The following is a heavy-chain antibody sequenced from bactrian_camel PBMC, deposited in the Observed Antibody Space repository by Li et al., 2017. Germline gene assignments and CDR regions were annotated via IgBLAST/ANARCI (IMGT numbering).Heavy chain of an antibody. D-gene: IGHD6*01. CDR2: IATGSGNT. J-gene: IGHJ6*01. V-gene: IGHV3S1*01. CDR1: GYTYNRNC. Sequence: HVQLVESGGGSVQAGGSLRLSCAASGYTYNRNCMAWFRQAPGKEREGVARIATGSGNTYYADSVKGRFTISQDNAKNTVHLQMSSLKPEDTAMYYCAAGRGAASWHCITGSEIFGTWSQGTQVTVS. CDR3: AAGRGAASWHCITGSEIFGT.